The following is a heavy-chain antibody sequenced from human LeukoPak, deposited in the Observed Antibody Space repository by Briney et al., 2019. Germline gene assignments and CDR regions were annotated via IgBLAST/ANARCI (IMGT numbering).Heavy chain of an antibody. D-gene: IGHD1-20*01. CDR1: GFTFSSYD. CDR3: ARADDNWDAFDI. J-gene: IGHJ3*02. V-gene: IGHV3-13*01. Sequence: PGGSLRLSCAASGFTFSSYDMHWVRQATGKGLEWVSAIGTAGDTYYPGSVKGRFTISRENAKNSLYLQMNSLRAGDTAVYYCARADDNWDAFDIWGQGTMVTVSS. CDR2: IGTAGDT.